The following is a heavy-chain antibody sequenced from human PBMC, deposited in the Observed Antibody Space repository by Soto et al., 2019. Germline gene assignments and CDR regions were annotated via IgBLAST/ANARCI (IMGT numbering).Heavy chain of an antibody. CDR3: AKDSIMITFGGPSLDY. D-gene: IGHD3-16*01. Sequence: PGGSLRLSCAASGFTFSSYAMSWVRQAPGKGLEWVSAISGSGGSTYYADSVKGRFTISRDNSKNTLYLQMNSLRAEDTAVYYCAKDSIMITFGGPSLDYWGQGTLVTVSS. CDR2: ISGSGGST. J-gene: IGHJ4*02. V-gene: IGHV3-23*01. CDR1: GFTFSSYA.